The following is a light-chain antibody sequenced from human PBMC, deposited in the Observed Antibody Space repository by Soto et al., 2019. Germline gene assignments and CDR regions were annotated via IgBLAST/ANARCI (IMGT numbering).Light chain of an antibody. CDR2: GAS. CDR3: QQRSNWPPT. CDR1: QSVSNNY. V-gene: IGKV3D-20*02. J-gene: IGKJ1*01. Sequence: EIVLTQSPGTLSLSPGERATLSCRASQSVSNNYLAWYQQKPGQAPRLLIYGASNRATGIPDRFSGSGSGTDFTLTISRLEPEDFAVYYCQQRSNWPPTFGQGTKVDNK.